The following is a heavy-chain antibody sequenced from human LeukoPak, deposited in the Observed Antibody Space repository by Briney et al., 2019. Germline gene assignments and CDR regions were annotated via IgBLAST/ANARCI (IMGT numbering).Heavy chain of an antibody. CDR1: GFTFSSYS. Sequence: GGSLRLSCAASGFTFSSYSMNWVRQAPGKGLEWVSSISSSSSYIYYADSVKGRFTFSRDNAKNSLYLQMNSLRAEDTAVYYCAREGTVASFDYWGQGTLVTVSS. CDR2: ISSSSSYI. D-gene: IGHD6-19*01. CDR3: AREGTVASFDY. J-gene: IGHJ4*02. V-gene: IGHV3-21*01.